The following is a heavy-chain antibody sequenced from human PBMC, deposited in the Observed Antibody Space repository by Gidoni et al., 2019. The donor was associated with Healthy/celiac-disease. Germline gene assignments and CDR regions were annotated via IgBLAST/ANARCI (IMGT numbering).Heavy chain of an antibody. J-gene: IGHJ6*02. CDR3: ARHYYYYGMDV. Sequence: QVHLLQSGAEVQKPVDSVKVSCKASGYTFTSYDINWVRQATGQGLEWMGWMNPNSGKTGYAQKFQSRVTMTRNTSISTAYMELSSLRSEDTAVYYCARHYYYYGMDVWGQGTTVTVSS. CDR2: MNPNSGKT. CDR1: GYTFTSYD. V-gene: IGHV1-8*01.